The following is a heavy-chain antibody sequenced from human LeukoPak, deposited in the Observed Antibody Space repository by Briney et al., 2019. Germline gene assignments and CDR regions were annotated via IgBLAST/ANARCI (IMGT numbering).Heavy chain of an antibody. CDR2: ISGSAHKI. D-gene: IGHD5-18*01. CDR3: AGRPTGYSSGYIH. CDR1: EITFSKYW. J-gene: IGHJ4*02. Sequence: GGSLRLSCPVSEITFSKYWIHWVRQAPEKGLDWVSVISGSAHKIRYADSVKGRFTISRDNSENIVYLQMSNLRVEDTAVYYCAGRPTGYSSGYIHWGQGTLVTVSS. V-gene: IGHV3-23*01.